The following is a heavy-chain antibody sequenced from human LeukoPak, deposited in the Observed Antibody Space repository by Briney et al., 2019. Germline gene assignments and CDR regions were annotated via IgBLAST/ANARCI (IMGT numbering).Heavy chain of an antibody. CDR1: GGSISSSNW. CDR3: ARDLVTMVRGGPPTYAFDI. J-gene: IGHJ3*02. CDR2: IYHSGST. D-gene: IGHD3-10*01. Sequence: SGTLSLTCAVSGGSISSSNWWNWVRQPPGKGLEWIGEIYHSGSTNYNPSLKSRVTISIDKSKNQFSLMLSSVTAADTAVYYCARDLVTMVRGGPPTYAFDIWGQGTMVTVSS. V-gene: IGHV4-4*02.